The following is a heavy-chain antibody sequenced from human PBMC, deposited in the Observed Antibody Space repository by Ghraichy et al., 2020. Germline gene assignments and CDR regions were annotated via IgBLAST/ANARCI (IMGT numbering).Heavy chain of an antibody. D-gene: IGHD5-24*01. CDR2: ISSSSSYT. CDR1: GFTFSDYY. V-gene: IGHV3-11*06. Sequence: GGSLRLSCAASGFTFSDYYMSWIRQAPGKGLEWVSYISSSSSYTNYADSVKGRFTISRDNAKNSLYLQMNSLRAEDTAVYYCARGGDGYLGNWYFDLWGRGTLVTVSS. CDR3: ARGGDGYLGNWYFDL. J-gene: IGHJ2*01.